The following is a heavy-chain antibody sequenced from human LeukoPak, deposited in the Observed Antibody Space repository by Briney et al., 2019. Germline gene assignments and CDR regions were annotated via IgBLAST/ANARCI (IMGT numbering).Heavy chain of an antibody. CDR3: ARLAVAGHCDH. J-gene: IGHJ4*02. V-gene: IGHV1-18*01. CDR1: GYTFTSYG. Sequence: ASVKVSCKASGYTFTSYGISWVRQAPGQGLEWMGWISGYNGDTNYSQKLQGRVTMTTDTSTSTVYMELRSLRSDDTAVYFCARLAVAGHCDHWGQGTLDTVSS. D-gene: IGHD6-19*01. CDR2: ISGYNGDT.